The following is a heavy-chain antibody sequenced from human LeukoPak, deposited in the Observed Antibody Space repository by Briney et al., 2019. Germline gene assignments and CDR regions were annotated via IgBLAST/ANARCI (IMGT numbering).Heavy chain of an antibody. Sequence: NPGGSLRLSCADSGFTFSSYWMSWVRQAPGKGLEWVANIKQDGSEKYYVDSVKGRFTISRDNAKNSLYLQMNSLRAEDTAVYYCASFIARYAFDIWGQGTMVTVSS. J-gene: IGHJ3*02. CDR1: GFTFSSYW. CDR2: IKQDGSEK. D-gene: IGHD6-13*01. V-gene: IGHV3-7*01. CDR3: ASFIARYAFDI.